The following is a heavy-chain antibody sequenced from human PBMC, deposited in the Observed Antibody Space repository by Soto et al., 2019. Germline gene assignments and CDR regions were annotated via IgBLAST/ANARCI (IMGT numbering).Heavy chain of an antibody. Sequence: GASVKVSCKASGYMFTNYGINWVRQAPGQGLEWMGWISGYNGKTKYVQKFQGRVSLTTDKSTTTAYMELRSLRSDDTAIYYCVRDHYYDNSGPLDYWGQGTQVTVSS. J-gene: IGHJ4*02. CDR2: ISGYNGKT. CDR1: GYMFTNYG. CDR3: VRDHYYDNSGPLDY. V-gene: IGHV1-18*01. D-gene: IGHD3-22*01.